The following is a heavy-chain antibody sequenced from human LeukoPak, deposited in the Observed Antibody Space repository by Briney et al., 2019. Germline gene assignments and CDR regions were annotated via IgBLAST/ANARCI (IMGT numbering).Heavy chain of an antibody. CDR2: IIPIFGTA. CDR3: ARLPTMVRGVISTY. CDR1: GGTFSSYA. Sequence: ASVKVSCKASGGTFSSYAISWVRQAPGQGLEWMGGIIPIFGTANYAQKFQGRVTITADKSTSTAYMELSSLRSEDTAVYYCARLPTMVRGVISTYWGQGTLVTVSS. V-gene: IGHV1-69*06. D-gene: IGHD3-10*01. J-gene: IGHJ4*02.